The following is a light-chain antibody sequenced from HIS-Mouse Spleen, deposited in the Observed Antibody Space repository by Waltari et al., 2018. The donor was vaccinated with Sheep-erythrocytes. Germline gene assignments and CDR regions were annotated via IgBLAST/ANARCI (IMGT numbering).Light chain of an antibody. J-gene: IGLJ2*01. Sequence: QSALTQPRSVSGSPGQSVTIPCPGTSSDGGGYNYVSCYQQHPGKAPNLMIYDVSKRPSGVPDRFSGSKSGNTASLTISGLQAEDEADYYCCSYAGSYTLVFGGGTKLTVL. CDR1: SSDGGGYNY. V-gene: IGLV2-11*01. CDR2: DVS. CDR3: CSYAGSYTLV.